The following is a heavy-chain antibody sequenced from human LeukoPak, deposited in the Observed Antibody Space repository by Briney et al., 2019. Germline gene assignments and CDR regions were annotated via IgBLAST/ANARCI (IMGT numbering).Heavy chain of an antibody. D-gene: IGHD3-3*01. J-gene: IGHJ4*02. Sequence: GSLRLSCAASGFTFSSYAMSWIRQPPGKGLEWLGEINHSGSANYNPSPNRRVTISVDTSKNQFSLRLSAVTVADTAVYYCARARRDSGFYRIDYWGQGTLVTVSS. CDR2: INHSGSA. V-gene: IGHV4-34*01. CDR1: GFTFSSYA. CDR3: ARARRDSGFYRIDY.